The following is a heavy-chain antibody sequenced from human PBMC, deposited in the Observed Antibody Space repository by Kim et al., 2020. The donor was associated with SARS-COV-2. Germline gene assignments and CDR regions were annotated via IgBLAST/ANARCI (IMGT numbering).Heavy chain of an antibody. Sequence: ADSVKCRFTISRDNAKNSLYLQMNSLRAEDTAVYYCARDRRYFDWSYLDYWGQGTLVTVSS. J-gene: IGHJ4*02. V-gene: IGHV3-11*04. CDR3: ARDRRYFDWSYLDY. D-gene: IGHD3-9*01.